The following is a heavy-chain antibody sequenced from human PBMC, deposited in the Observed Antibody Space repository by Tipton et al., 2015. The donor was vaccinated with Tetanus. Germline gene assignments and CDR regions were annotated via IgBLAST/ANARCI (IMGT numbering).Heavy chain of an antibody. CDR3: ARDGWGLTNWFDS. CDR1: GGSINPYY. Sequence: TLSLTCSVSGGSINPYYWSWIRQPPGKGLEWIAEINHSGTSNYNPSLKSRVTMSLDTSKSQFSLKLSSVTAADTAVYYCARDGWGLTNWFDSWGQGTLVTVSS. J-gene: IGHJ5*01. V-gene: IGHV4-34*01. CDR2: INHSGTS. D-gene: IGHD4/OR15-4a*01.